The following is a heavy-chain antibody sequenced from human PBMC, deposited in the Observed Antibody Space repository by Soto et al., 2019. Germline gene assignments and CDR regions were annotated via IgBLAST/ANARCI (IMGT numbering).Heavy chain of an antibody. CDR1: GGSISSGGYS. J-gene: IGHJ6*02. Sequence: QLQLQESGSGLVKPSQTLSLTCAVSGGSISSGGYSWSWIRQPPGKGLEWIGNILHSGKTNYNPSLKSRITMSVDRSKINFSLNRSSVPAADPAGYYCALDLIMITCGGVTYYYGMDVWGQWTGVSVSS. V-gene: IGHV4-30-2*01. D-gene: IGHD3-16*01. CDR3: ALDLIMITCGGVTYYYGMDV. CDR2: ILHSGKT.